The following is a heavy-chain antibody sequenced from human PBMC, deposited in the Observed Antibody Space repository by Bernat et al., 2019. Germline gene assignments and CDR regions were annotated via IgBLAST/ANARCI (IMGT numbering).Heavy chain of an antibody. V-gene: IGHV1-69*01. CDR1: GGTFSSYA. D-gene: IGHD6-19*01. CDR2: IIPIFGTA. J-gene: IGHJ3*02. CDR3: AKNEDRGSSGWCVAFDI. Sequence: QVQLVQSGAEVKKPGSSVKVSCKASGGTFSSYAISWVRQAPGQGLEWMGGIIPIFGTANYAQKFQGRVQITAGESTSTAYMELSSLRSEDTAVYYCAKNEDRGSSGWCVAFDIWGQGTMVTVSS.